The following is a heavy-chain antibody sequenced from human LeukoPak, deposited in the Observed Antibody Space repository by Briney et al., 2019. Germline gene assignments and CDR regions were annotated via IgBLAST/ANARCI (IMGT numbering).Heavy chain of an antibody. CDR1: GFTFSSYS. V-gene: IGHV3-21*01. D-gene: IGHD4-17*01. Sequence: GGSLRLSCAGSGFTFSSYSMNWVRQAPGKGLEWVSSISSSSSYIYYADSMKGRFTISRDNAKSSLYLQMNSLRAEDTAVYYCARDGLRRIPDFWGQGTLVTVSS. J-gene: IGHJ4*02. CDR2: ISSSSSYI. CDR3: ARDGLRRIPDF.